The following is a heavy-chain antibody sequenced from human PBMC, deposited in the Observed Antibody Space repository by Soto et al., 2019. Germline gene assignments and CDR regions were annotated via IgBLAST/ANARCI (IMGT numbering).Heavy chain of an antibody. D-gene: IGHD3-22*01. CDR2: IRNKADSYTT. CDR3: ASGVYHSGGSPFHY. V-gene: IGHV3-72*01. J-gene: IGHJ4*02. CDR1: GFTFRDHY. Sequence: GGSLRLSCAASGFTFRDHYMDWVRQAPGKGLEWVGRIRNKADSYTTEYAASVKGRFSISRDDSKNSLYLQMNSLKTEDTAVYFCASGVYHSGGSPFHYWGQGTLVTVSS.